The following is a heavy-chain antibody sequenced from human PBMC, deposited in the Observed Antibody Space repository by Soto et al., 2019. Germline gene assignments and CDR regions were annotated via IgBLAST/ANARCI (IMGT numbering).Heavy chain of an antibody. D-gene: IGHD2-21*02. CDR1: GFTFSSYW. V-gene: IGHV3-74*01. Sequence: GGSLRLSCAASGFTFSSYWMHWVRQAPGKGLVWVSRINSDGSSTSYADSVKGRFTISRDNAKNTLYLQMNSLRAEDTAVYYFAKDDFSDAFDIWGQGTMVTVSS. J-gene: IGHJ3*02. CDR2: INSDGSST. CDR3: AKDDFSDAFDI.